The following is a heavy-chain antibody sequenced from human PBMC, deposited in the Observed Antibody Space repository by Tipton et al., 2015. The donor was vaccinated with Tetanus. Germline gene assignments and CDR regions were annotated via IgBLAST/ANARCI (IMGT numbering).Heavy chain of an antibody. CDR2: INHRGGT. D-gene: IGHD4-17*01. CDR3: ARGEAYGDYPAMYFFDN. CDR1: GGSSSGFY. J-gene: IGHJ4*02. Sequence: TLSLTCAVYGGSSSGFYWSWIRQTPGKGLEWIGEINHRGGTSYNPSLKSRATISVDTSKNQFSLKLTSVTAADTAVYYCARGEAYGDYPAMYFFDNWGQGTLLTVSS. V-gene: IGHV4-34*01.